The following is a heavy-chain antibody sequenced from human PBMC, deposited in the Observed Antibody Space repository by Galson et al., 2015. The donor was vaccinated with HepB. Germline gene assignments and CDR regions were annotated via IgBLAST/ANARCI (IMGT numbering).Heavy chain of an antibody. J-gene: IGHJ6*02. Sequence: SLRLSCAASGFSFISYSMNWVRQAPGKGLEWISYVSSTKKIYYADSVKGRFTISRDNAKNSPYLQMNSLRAEDTAVYYCARDLPAVILASGYYYYGMDVWGQGTTVIVSS. D-gene: IGHD2-2*01. CDR2: VSSTKKI. V-gene: IGHV3-21*05. CDR3: ARDLPAVILASGYYYYGMDV. CDR1: GFSFISYS.